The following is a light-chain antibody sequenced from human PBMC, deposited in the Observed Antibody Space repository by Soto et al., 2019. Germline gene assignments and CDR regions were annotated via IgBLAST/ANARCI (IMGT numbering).Light chain of an antibody. V-gene: IGKV3-15*01. Sequence: EIVMTQSPATLSVSPGERATLSCRASQSLSSSFAWYQQKTGQAPRLLIYAPSARATVIPARFSGSGAGTGFTLNISSLQSEDFAFYYCKQYNKWPVTCGGGTKVEI. CDR1: QSLSSS. J-gene: IGKJ4*01. CDR3: KQYNKWPVT. CDR2: APS.